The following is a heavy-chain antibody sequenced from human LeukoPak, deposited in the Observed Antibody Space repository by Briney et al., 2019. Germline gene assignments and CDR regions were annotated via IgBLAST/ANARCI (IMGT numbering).Heavy chain of an antibody. CDR1: GYTFTSYG. Sequence: ASVKVSCKASGYTFTSYGISWVRQAPGQGLEWMGRIIPILGIANYAQKFQGRVTITADKSTSTAYMELSSLRSEDTAVYYCASLSSWSSSHLYYFDYWGQGTLVTVSS. CDR2: IIPILGIA. CDR3: ASLSSWSSSHLYYFDY. V-gene: IGHV1-69*04. J-gene: IGHJ4*02. D-gene: IGHD6-13*01.